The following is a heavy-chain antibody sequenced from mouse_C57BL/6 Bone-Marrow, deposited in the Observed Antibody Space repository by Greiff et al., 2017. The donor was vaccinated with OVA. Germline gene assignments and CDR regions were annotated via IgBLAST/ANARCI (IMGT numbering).Heavy chain of an antibody. CDR1: GYTFTSYW. V-gene: IGHV1-55*01. J-gene: IGHJ4*01. CDR3: ARGSAYYSNYVYYAMDY. CDR2: IYPGSGST. D-gene: IGHD2-5*01. Sequence: QVQLQQPGAELVKPGASVKMSCKASGYTFTSYWITWVKQRPGQGLEWIGDIYPGSGSTNYNEKFKSKATLTVDTSSSTAYMQLSSLTSEDSAVYYWARGSAYYSNYVYYAMDYWGQGTSVTVSS.